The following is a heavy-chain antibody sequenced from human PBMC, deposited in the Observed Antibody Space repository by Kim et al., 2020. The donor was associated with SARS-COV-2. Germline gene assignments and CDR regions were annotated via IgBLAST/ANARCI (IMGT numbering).Heavy chain of an antibody. CDR2: IYYSGST. D-gene: IGHD3-9*01. V-gene: IGHV4-59*01. Sequence: SETLSLTCTVSGGSISSYYWSWIRQPPGKGLEWIGYIYYSGSTNYNPSLKSRVTISVDTSKNQFSLKLSSVTAADTAVYYCARAADYDILTGYLYTFDYWGQGTLVTVSS. CDR1: GGSISSYY. CDR3: ARAADYDILTGYLYTFDY. J-gene: IGHJ4*02.